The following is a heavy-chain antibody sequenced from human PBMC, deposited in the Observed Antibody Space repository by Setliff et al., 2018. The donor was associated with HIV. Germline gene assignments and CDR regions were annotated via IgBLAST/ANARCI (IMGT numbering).Heavy chain of an antibody. Sequence: PGGSLRLSCAASGFTFSTHEMNWVRQAPGKGLEWVSYITASSNTIYYADSVKGRFTISRDNAKNSLYLQMNSLRAEDTAVYYCAKDRSGSYSFARDWGQGTLVTVSS. D-gene: IGHD1-26*01. J-gene: IGHJ4*02. CDR3: AKDRSGSYSFARD. CDR1: GFTFSTHE. CDR2: ITASSNTI. V-gene: IGHV3-48*03.